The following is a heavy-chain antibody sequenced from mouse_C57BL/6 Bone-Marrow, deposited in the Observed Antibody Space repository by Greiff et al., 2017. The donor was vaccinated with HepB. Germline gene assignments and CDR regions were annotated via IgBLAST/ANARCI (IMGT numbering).Heavy chain of an antibody. D-gene: IGHD3-1*01. Sequence: DVKLVESGGDLVKPGGSLKLSCAASGFTFSSYGMSWVRQTPDKRLEWVATISSGGSYTYYPDSVKGRFTISRDNAKNTLYLQMSSLKSEDTAMYYGERQGLRAMDYWGQGTSVTVSS. V-gene: IGHV5-6*02. J-gene: IGHJ4*01. CDR2: ISSGGSYT. CDR3: ERQGLRAMDY. CDR1: GFTFSSYG.